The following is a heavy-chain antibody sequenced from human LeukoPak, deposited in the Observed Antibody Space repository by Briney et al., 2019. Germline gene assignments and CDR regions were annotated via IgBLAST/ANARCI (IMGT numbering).Heavy chain of an antibody. V-gene: IGHV3-30*19. CDR1: GFTFSSYG. CDR2: ISYDGSNK. Sequence: GGSLRLSCAASGFTFSSYGMHWVRQAPGKGLEWVAVISYDGSNKYYADSVKGRFTISRDNSKNTLYLQMNSLRAEDTAVYYCARVAEDYGVYFDYWGQGTLVTVSS. CDR3: ARVAEDYGVYFDY. D-gene: IGHD4-17*01. J-gene: IGHJ4*02.